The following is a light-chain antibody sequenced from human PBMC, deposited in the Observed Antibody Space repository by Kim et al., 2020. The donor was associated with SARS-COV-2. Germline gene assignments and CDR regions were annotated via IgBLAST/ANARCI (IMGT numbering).Light chain of an antibody. CDR2: WAS. CDR3: QQYYSTPFT. J-gene: IGKJ3*01. Sequence: ATINCKSSQSVLYSSNNKNYLAWYQQKPGQPPKLLICWASTRESGVPDRFSGSGSGTDFTLTISSLQAEDVAVYYCQQYYSTPFTFGPGTKVDIK. V-gene: IGKV4-1*01. CDR1: QSVLYSSNNKNY.